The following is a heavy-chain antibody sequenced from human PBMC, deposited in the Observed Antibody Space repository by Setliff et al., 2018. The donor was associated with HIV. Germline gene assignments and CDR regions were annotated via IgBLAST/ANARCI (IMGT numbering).Heavy chain of an antibody. V-gene: IGHV4-59*01. D-gene: IGHD3-3*01. Sequence: SGPTLVNPPETLSLTCTVSGGSISSYYWSWIRQPPGKGLEWIGYIYTSGSTNYNPSLKSRVTISVDTSKNQFSLKLSSVTAADTAVYYCARSYYNFANGYYYYYYMDVWGKGTTVTVSS. CDR1: GGSISSYY. J-gene: IGHJ6*03. CDR3: ARSYYNFANGYYYYYYMDV. CDR2: IYTSGST.